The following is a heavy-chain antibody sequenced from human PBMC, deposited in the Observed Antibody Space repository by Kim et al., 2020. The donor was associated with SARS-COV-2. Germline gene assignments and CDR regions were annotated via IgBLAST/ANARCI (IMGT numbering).Heavy chain of an antibody. CDR2: INHSGST. CDR3: ARGKGGWYRY. CDR1: GGSFSGYY. J-gene: IGHJ4*02. Sequence: SETLSLTCAVYGGSFSGYYWSWIRQPPGKGLEWIGEINHSGSTNYNPSLKSRVTISVDTSKNQFSLKLSSVTAADTAVYYCARGKGGWYRYWGQGTLVTVSS. D-gene: IGHD6-19*01. V-gene: IGHV4-34*01.